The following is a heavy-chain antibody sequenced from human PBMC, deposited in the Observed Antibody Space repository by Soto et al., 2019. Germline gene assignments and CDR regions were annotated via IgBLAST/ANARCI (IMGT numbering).Heavy chain of an antibody. Sequence: ASVKVSCKASGYTLASYDSNWVRQATGQGLEWMGWMNPNSGNTGYAQKFQGRVTMTRNTSISTAYMELSSLRSEDTAVYYCARKREGYCSGGSCYPGSNYYYYMDVWGKGTTVTVSS. CDR3: ARKREGYCSGGSCYPGSNYYYYMDV. CDR2: MNPNSGNT. V-gene: IGHV1-8*01. CDR1: GYTLASYD. J-gene: IGHJ6*03. D-gene: IGHD2-15*01.